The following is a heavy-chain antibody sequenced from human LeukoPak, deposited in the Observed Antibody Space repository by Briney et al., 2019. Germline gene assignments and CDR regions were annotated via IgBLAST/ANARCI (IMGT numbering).Heavy chain of an antibody. Sequence: GGSLRLSCAASGFTFSSYSMNWVRQAPGKGLEWVSYISSSSSTIYYADSVKGRFTISRDNSKNTLYLQMNSLRAEDTAVYYCAKDQTDSSGWYSSFDYWGQGTLVTVSS. V-gene: IGHV3-48*01. D-gene: IGHD6-19*01. CDR3: AKDQTDSSGWYSSFDY. J-gene: IGHJ4*02. CDR2: ISSSSSTI. CDR1: GFTFSSYS.